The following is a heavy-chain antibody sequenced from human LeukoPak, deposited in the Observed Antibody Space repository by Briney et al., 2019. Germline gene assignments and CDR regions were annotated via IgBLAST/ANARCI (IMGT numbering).Heavy chain of an antibody. J-gene: IGHJ4*02. CDR2: SSAYNGNT. Sequence: ASVKVSCKASGYTFTSYGIRWVRQAPGQGLEWMGWSSAYNGNTNYAQKLQGRVTMTTDTSTSTAYMELRSLRSDDTAVYYCARGLVNIVVVPAAISAPLDWGQGTQVTVSS. D-gene: IGHD2-2*02. CDR3: ARGLVNIVVVPAAISAPLD. V-gene: IGHV1-18*01. CDR1: GYTFTSYG.